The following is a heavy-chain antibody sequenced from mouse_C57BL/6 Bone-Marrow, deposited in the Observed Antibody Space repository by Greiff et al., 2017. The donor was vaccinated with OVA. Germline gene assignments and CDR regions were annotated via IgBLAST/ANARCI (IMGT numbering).Heavy chain of an antibody. CDR2: ISDGGSYT. V-gene: IGHV5-4*01. D-gene: IGHD1-3*01. J-gene: IGHJ3*01. CDR3: ARDNYLAWFAY. Sequence: DVKLVESGGGLVKPGGSLKLSCAASGFTFSSYAMSWVRQTPEKRLEWVATISDGGSYTYYPDNVKGRFTISRDNAKNNLYLQMSHLKSEDTAMYYCARDNYLAWFAYWGQGTLVTVSA. CDR1: GFTFSSYA.